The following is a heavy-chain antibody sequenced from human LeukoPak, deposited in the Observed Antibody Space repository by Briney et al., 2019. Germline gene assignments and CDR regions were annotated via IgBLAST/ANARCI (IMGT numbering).Heavy chain of an antibody. CDR1: GYTFTSYY. V-gene: IGHV1-46*01. CDR3: ARDRGPYDYLWGSYAY. D-gene: IGHD3-16*01. CDR2: INPSGVST. Sequence: ASVKVSCKASGYTFTSYYMHWVRQAPGQGLEWMGIINPSGVSTSYAQKFQGRVTMTRDTSTSTVYMELSSLRSEDTAVYYCARDRGPYDYLWGSYAYWGQGALVTVSS. J-gene: IGHJ4*02.